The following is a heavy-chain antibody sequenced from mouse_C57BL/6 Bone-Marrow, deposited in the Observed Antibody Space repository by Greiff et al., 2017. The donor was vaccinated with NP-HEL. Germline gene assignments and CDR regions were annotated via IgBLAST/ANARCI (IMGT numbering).Heavy chain of an antibody. V-gene: IGHV1-69*01. CDR3: ARNTVVDPAWFAY. CDR1: GYTFTSYW. J-gene: IGHJ3*01. D-gene: IGHD1-1*01. Sequence: QVQLQQPGAELVMPGASVKLSCKASGYTFTSYWMHWVKQRPGQGLEWIGEIDPSDSYTNYNQKFKGKSTLTVDKSSSTAYMQLSSLTSEDSAVYYCARNTVVDPAWFAYWGQGTLVTVSA. CDR2: IDPSDSYT.